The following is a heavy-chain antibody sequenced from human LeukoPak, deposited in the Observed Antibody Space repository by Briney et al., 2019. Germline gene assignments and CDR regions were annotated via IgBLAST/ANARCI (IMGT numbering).Heavy chain of an antibody. CDR3: ARDTPPYSSGD. V-gene: IGHV3-53*01. D-gene: IGHD6-19*01. CDR1: GFTLSNKY. CDR2: IHGGGST. J-gene: IGHJ4*02. Sequence: GGSLRLSCAASGFTLSNKYMSWVRQAPGKGLEWVSFIHGGGSTYYADSVKGRFTISRDKSKNTLYLQMNSLRAEDTAVYYCARDTPPYSSGDWGQGTLVTVSS.